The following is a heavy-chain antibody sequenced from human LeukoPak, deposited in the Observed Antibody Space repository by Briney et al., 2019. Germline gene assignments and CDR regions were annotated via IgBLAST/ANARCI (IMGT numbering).Heavy chain of an antibody. Sequence: GRSLRLSCAASGFTFSSYAMHWVRQAPGKGLEWVAVISYDGSNKYYADSVKGRFTISRGNSKNTLYLQMNSLRAEDTAVYYCARDRHIVVVTAIHQHWGQGTLVTVSS. D-gene: IGHD2-21*02. CDR2: ISYDGSNK. CDR1: GFTFSSYA. V-gene: IGHV3-30-3*01. CDR3: ARDRHIVVVTAIHQH. J-gene: IGHJ1*01.